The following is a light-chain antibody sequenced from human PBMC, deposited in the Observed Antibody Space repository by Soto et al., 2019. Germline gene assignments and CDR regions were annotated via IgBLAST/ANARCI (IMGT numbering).Light chain of an antibody. CDR2: DAS. CDR1: ESISTW. J-gene: IGKJ1*01. Sequence: DIQMTQSPSTLSASVGDRVTITCRASESISTWLAWYQQKPGKAPKVLIYDASSLESGVPSRFSGSGSGTEFTLTISFLLPDDFATYYCQQYNSYSPWTFGQGTKVEIK. CDR3: QQYNSYSPWT. V-gene: IGKV1-5*01.